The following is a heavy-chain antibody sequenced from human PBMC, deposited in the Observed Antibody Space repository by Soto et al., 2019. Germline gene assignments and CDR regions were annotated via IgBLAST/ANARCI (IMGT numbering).Heavy chain of an antibody. Sequence: ASVKVSCKASGYTFTSYGISWVRQAPGQGLEWMGIINPSGGSTSYTQKFQGRVTMTRDTSTSTVYMELSSLRSEDTAVYYCARDQTTVTTTPGDYWGQGTLVTVSS. V-gene: IGHV1-46*01. D-gene: IGHD4-4*01. CDR3: ARDQTTVTTTPGDY. J-gene: IGHJ4*02. CDR2: INPSGGST. CDR1: GYTFTSYG.